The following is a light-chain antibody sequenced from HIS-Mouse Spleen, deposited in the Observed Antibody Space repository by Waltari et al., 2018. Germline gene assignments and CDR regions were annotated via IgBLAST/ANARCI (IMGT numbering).Light chain of an antibody. CDR1: QSVLYSSNNKNY. CDR3: QQYYSTP. Sequence: DIVMTQSPDSLAVSLGERATINCKSSQSVLYSSNNKNYLAWYQQKPGQPPKLLIYWASTRESGVPDRVSGSGSGTDFTLTISSLQAEDVAVYYCQQYYSTPFGQGTKLEIK. CDR2: WAS. J-gene: IGKJ2*01. V-gene: IGKV4-1*01.